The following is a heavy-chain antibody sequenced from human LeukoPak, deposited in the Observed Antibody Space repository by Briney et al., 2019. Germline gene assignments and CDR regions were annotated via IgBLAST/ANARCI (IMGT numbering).Heavy chain of an antibody. Sequence: SETLSLTCTVSGGSISSGGYYWSWIPQHPGKGLEWIVYIYYSGSTYYNPSIKSRVTITVDTSKNQFSLKLSSVTAADTAVYYCARDPIMVRGGNYYYYGMDVWGQGTTVTVSS. J-gene: IGHJ6*02. D-gene: IGHD3-10*01. V-gene: IGHV4-31*03. CDR1: GGSISSGGYY. CDR2: IYYSGST. CDR3: ARDPIMVRGGNYYYYGMDV.